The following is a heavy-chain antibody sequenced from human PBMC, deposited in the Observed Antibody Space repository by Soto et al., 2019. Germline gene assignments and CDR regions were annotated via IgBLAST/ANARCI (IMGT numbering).Heavy chain of an antibody. V-gene: IGHV1-69*13. CDR2: IIPIFGTA. Sequence: SEKTSSRVSWRPFSSYALRWPRQAPGYALEWMGGIIPIFGTAIYAQKFQGRVTITADDSTSTAYMELSSPRSEDTAVYYCANFRGLSVHYCYCGMDGWGQGTTGTVS. D-gene: IGHD3-10*01. CDR1: WRPFSSYA. CDR3: ANFRGLSVHYCYCGMDG. J-gene: IGHJ6*02.